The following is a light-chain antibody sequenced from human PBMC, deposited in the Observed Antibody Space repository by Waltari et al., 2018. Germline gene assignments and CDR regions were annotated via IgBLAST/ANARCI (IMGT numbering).Light chain of an antibody. V-gene: IGKV1-5*03. CDR2: KAS. CDR1: QSISNW. J-gene: IGKJ2*01. CDR3: QQYNDYPYT. Sequence: DIQMTQPPSTLSASVGDRVTITCRASQSISNWLAWYQQKPGKAPKLLLYKASSLESGVPSTVSGSGSGTEFTLTISSLQPDDFATYYCQQYNDYPYTFGQGTKLEI.